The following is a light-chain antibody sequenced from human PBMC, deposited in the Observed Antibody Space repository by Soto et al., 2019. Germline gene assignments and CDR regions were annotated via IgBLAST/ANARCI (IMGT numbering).Light chain of an antibody. J-gene: IGLJ1*01. CDR3: NSYTSSGTYV. CDR1: SSDVGLYNY. CDR2: DVS. V-gene: IGLV2-14*03. Sequence: QSVLTQPASVSGSPGQSITISCTGTSSDVGLYNYVSWYRHLPGKAPELIIYDVSNRPSGVSNRFSGSKSANTASLTISGLQAEDEADYYCNSYTSSGTYVFGTGTKVPVL.